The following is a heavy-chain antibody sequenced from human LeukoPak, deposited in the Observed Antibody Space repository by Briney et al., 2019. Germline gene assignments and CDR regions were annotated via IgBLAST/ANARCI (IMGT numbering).Heavy chain of an antibody. D-gene: IGHD6-13*01. CDR1: GFTFSRYG. Sequence: GGSLRLSCAASGFTFSRYGIHWVRQAPGKGLEWVAFIHSNEVGKYYAESVKGRFTLSRDTSKNTVYLQMNSLRVEDTAVYYCAKGDIEAVSVAELNYWGQGTLVTVSS. CDR3: AKGDIEAVSVAELNY. V-gene: IGHV3-30*02. J-gene: IGHJ4*02. CDR2: IHSNEVGK.